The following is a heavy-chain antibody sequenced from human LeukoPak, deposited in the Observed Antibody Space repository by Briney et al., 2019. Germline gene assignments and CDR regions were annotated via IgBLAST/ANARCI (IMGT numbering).Heavy chain of an antibody. J-gene: IGHJ4*02. Sequence: SVKVSCKASGCTFSSYAISWVRQAPGQGLEWMGGIIPIFGTANYAQKFQGRVTITADESTSTAYMELSSLRSEDTAVYYCARYYSGWYYFDYWGQGTLVTVSS. CDR2: IIPIFGTA. D-gene: IGHD6-19*01. CDR1: GCTFSSYA. CDR3: ARYYSGWYYFDY. V-gene: IGHV1-69*01.